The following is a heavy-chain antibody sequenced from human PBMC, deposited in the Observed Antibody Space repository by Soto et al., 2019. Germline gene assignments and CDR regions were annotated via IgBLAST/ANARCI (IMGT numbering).Heavy chain of an antibody. CDR3: ARGRYGDY. CDR2: ISAHNGNT. Sequence: QVHLVQSGAEVKKPGASVKVSCKGSGYGFTTYGITWVRQAPGQGLEWMAWISAHNGNTNNAQKLQGRVTVTRDTSTSTAYMELRSLRSDGTAVYYCARGRYGDYWGQGALVTVSS. D-gene: IGHD1-1*01. CDR1: GYGFTTYG. J-gene: IGHJ4*02. V-gene: IGHV1-18*01.